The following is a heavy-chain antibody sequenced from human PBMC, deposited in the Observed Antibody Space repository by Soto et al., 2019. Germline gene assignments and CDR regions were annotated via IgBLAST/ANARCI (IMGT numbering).Heavy chain of an antibody. CDR1: GYNFTSYC. CDR2: IYPGDSDT. V-gene: IGHV5-51*01. Sequence: PGESLKISCKGSGYNFTSYCIGRVRQMNGKGLEWMGIIYPGDSDTRYSPSFQGHVTISADKSISTAYLQWSSLKASDTAMYYCLRQGLTTGTKTYDLDYWGQGTLVTVSS. CDR3: LRQGLTTGTKTYDLDY. J-gene: IGHJ4*02. D-gene: IGHD4-17*01.